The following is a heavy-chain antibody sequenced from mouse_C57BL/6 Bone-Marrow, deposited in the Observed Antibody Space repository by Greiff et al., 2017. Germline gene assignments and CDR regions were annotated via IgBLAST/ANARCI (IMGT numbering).Heavy chain of an antibody. CDR1: GFTFTDYY. D-gene: IGHD2-1*01. V-gene: IGHV7-3*01. CDR2: IRNKANGYTT. J-gene: IGHJ2*01. CDR3: ARYIGGGNYEDY. Sequence: EVQLVESGGGLVQPGGSLSLSCAASGFTFTDYYMSWVRQPPGKALEWLGFIRNKANGYTTEYSASVKGRFTISRDNSQSILYLQMNALRAEDSATDDCARYIGGGNYEDYWGQGTTLTVSS.